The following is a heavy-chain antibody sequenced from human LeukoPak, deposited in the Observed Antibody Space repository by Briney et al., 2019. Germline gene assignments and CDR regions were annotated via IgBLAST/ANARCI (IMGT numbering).Heavy chain of an antibody. D-gene: IGHD5-18*01. Sequence: PSETLSLTCAVYGGSFSDYYWSWIRQPPGRGLEWIGEINHCGSTNYNPSLKSRVTISVDTSKNQFSLKLSSVTAADTAVYYCANSYTRIFFFDYWGQGTLVTVSS. J-gene: IGHJ4*02. CDR3: ANSYTRIFFFDY. CDR2: INHCGST. CDR1: GGSFSDYY. V-gene: IGHV4-34*01.